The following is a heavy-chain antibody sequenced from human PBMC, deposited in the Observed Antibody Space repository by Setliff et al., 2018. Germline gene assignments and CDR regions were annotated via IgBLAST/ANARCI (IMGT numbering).Heavy chain of an antibody. J-gene: IGHJ4*02. V-gene: IGHV3-33*07. D-gene: IGHD1-1*01. CDR1: GFTFSSFW. CDR3: ARDGHNVYYFDY. CDR2: FWADGNRR. Sequence: GGSLRLSCAASGFTFSSFWMCWVRQAPGKGLEWVAVFWADGNRRFYADSVKGRFTVSRDNAKNTLYLQMNSLRAEDTAVYYCARDGHNVYYFDYWGLGTLVTVSS.